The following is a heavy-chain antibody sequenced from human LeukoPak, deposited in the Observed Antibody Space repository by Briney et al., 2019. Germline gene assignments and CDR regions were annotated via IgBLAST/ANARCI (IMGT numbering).Heavy chain of an antibody. J-gene: IGHJ4*02. D-gene: IGHD1-26*01. V-gene: IGHV3-7*01. CDR3: ARAIVGATKSY. CDR2: IKQDGSEK. Sequence: PGGSLRLSCAASGFTFSSYWMSWVRQAPGKGLEWVANIKQDGSEKYYVDSVKGRSTISRDNAKNSLYLQMNSLRAEDTAVYYCARAIVGATKSYWGQGTLVTVSS. CDR1: GFTFSSYW.